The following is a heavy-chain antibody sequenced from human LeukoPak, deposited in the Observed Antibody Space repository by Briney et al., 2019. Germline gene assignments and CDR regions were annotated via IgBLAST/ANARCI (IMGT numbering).Heavy chain of an antibody. D-gene: IGHD2-2*01. V-gene: IGHV1-69*13. CDR2: IIPIFGTA. CDR3: AREASDIVVVPAANPYYYYYGMDV. CDR1: GGTFSSYA. J-gene: IGHJ6*04. Sequence: SVKVSCKASGGTFSSYAISWVRQAPGQGLGWMGGIIPIFGTANYAQKFQGRVTITADESTSTAYMELSSLRSEDTAVYYCAREASDIVVVPAANPYYYYYGMDVWGKGTTVTVSS.